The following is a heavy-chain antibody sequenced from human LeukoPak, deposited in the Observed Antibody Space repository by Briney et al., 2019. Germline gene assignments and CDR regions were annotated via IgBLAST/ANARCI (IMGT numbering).Heavy chain of an antibody. J-gene: IGHJ4*02. D-gene: IGHD5-24*01. CDR2: INHSGST. Sequence: SETLSLTCAVYGGSFSGYYWSWIRQPPGKGLEWIGEINHSGSTNYNPSLESRLTISVDTSKNQFSLKVMSVAAADTAVYYCARTPLKRWLQSYYFDYWGQGTLVTVSS. CDR3: ARTPLKRWLQSYYFDY. CDR1: GGSFSGYY. V-gene: IGHV4-34*01.